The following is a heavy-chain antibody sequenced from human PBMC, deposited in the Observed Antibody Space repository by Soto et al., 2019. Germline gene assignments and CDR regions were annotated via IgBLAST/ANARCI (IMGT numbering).Heavy chain of an antibody. CDR3: ARPDEGGYSSNHHYYYALDV. D-gene: IGHD3-22*01. CDR1: GGTFRSYS. J-gene: IGHJ6*02. V-gene: IGHV1-69*13. Sequence: ASVKVSCKASGGTFRSYSISWVRQAPGQGLEWMGGVIPIFDITNYAQKFQGRVTITADESTSTAYMELSSLGSDDTAVYYCARPDEGGYSSNHHYYYALDVWGQGTTVTVSS. CDR2: VIPIFDIT.